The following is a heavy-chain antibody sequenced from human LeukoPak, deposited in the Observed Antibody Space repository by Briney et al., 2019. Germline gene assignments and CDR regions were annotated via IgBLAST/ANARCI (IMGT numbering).Heavy chain of an antibody. V-gene: IGHV4-34*01. CDR3: ARHPRVAARYYFDY. CDR1: GGSFSGYY. D-gene: IGHD6-6*01. J-gene: IGHJ4*02. CDR2: INHRGST. Sequence: SETLSLTCAVYGGSFSGYYWSWIRQPPGKGLEWIGEINHRGSTNYNPSLKSRVTISVDTSKNQFSLKLSSVTAADTAVYYCARHPRVAARYYFDYWGQGTLVTVSS.